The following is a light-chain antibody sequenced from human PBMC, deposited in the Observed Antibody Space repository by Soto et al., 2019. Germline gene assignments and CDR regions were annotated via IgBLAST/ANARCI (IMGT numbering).Light chain of an antibody. CDR3: QAYDSSLRV. Sequence: QTVLTQPPSVSGAPGQRVTISCTGSSSNIGAGYDVHWYQQLPGTAPKLLIYGNSNRPSGVPDRFSGSKSGTSASLAITGVQAEDGADYFCQAYDSSLRVFGGGTKLTVL. J-gene: IGLJ2*01. CDR1: SSNIGAGYD. CDR2: GNS. V-gene: IGLV1-40*01.